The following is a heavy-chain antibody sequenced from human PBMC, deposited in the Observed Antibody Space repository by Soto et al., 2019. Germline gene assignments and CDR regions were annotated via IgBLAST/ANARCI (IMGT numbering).Heavy chain of an antibody. CDR2: INPSGGST. Sequence: GASVKVSCKASGYTFTSYYMHWVRQAPGQGLEWMGIINPSGGSTSYAQKFQGRVTMTRDTSTSTVYMELSSLRSEDTAVYYCARDLWGEQQLVKSGYWGQGTLVTVSS. J-gene: IGHJ4*02. CDR1: GYTFTSYY. V-gene: IGHV1-46*01. D-gene: IGHD6-13*01. CDR3: ARDLWGEQQLVKSGY.